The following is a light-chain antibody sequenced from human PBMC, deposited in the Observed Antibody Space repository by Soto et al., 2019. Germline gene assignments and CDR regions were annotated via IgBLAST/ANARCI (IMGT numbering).Light chain of an antibody. Sequence: QSALTQPASVSGSPGQSITISCTGTSSDVGGYNYVSWYQQHPGKAPKLIIYEVSNRPSGVSNRFSGSKSGNTASLTISGLQAEDEGDYYCSSHTSSSTPVFGGGTKLTVL. V-gene: IGLV2-14*01. CDR3: SSHTSSSTPV. CDR1: SSDVGGYNY. J-gene: IGLJ2*01. CDR2: EVS.